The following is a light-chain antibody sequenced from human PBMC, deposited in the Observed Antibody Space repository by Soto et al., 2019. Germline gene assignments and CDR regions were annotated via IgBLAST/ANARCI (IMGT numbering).Light chain of an antibody. Sequence: ENVLTQFPATLSLSPGESATLSCRASEYVRVYLAWYHQKPGQAPRLLMYETSTRAPGIPRRFSGSGSGTDFTLSISSLEPEDSGVYYCQQRNDWPALSFGGGSKV. CDR1: EYVRVY. CDR3: QQRNDWPALS. V-gene: IGKV3-11*01. J-gene: IGKJ4*01. CDR2: ETS.